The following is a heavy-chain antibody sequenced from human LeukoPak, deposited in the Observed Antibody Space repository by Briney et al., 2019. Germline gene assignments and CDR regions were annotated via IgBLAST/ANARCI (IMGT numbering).Heavy chain of an antibody. CDR1: GGSISSGGYY. V-gene: IGHV4-31*03. CDR2: IYYSGST. J-gene: IGHJ4*02. CDR3: ARLGKGDITIFGLAQSYFDY. D-gene: IGHD3-3*01. Sequence: SETLSLTCTVSGGSISSGGYYWSRIPQHPGQGREWIGYIYYSGSTDYNPSLKSRVTISVHTSKNQFSLKLSSVTAADTAVYYYARLGKGDITIFGLAQSYFDYGGQGTLVTVSS.